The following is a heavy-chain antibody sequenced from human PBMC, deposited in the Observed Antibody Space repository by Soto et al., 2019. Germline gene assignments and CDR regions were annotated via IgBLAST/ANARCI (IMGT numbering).Heavy chain of an antibody. CDR2: IKEDGSEK. CDR3: ARDILYI. CDR1: GFNISNDW. Sequence: PGRSHRLPYAAAGFNISNDWMTWVRQAPGKGLEWVANIKEDGSEKYYVDSVKGRFTISRDNAKNSLYLQMNSLRAEDTAVYYCARDILYIWGQGSMVTVSS. J-gene: IGHJ3*02. V-gene: IGHV3-7*01. D-gene: IGHD2-15*01.